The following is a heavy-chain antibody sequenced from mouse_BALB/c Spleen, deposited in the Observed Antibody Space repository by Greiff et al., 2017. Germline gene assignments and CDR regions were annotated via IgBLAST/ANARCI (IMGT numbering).Heavy chain of an antibody. CDR1: GFTFSSYY. D-gene: IGHD3-2*01. V-gene: IGHV5-6-2*01. CDR3: ARHDSSGYGGFAY. J-gene: IGHJ3*01. Sequence: EVQLVESGGGLVKPGGSLKLSCAASGFTFSSYYMSWVRQTPEKRLELVAAINSNGGSTYYPDTVKGRFTISRDNAKNTLYLQMSSLKSEDTALYYCARHDSSGYGGFAYWGQGTLVTVSA. CDR2: INSNGGST.